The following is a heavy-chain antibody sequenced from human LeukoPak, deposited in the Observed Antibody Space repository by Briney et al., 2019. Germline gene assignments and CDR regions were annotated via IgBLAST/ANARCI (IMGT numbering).Heavy chain of an antibody. J-gene: IGHJ5*02. CDR3: ARDGCSGPSCNGNWIDP. V-gene: IGHV4-31*03. CDR2: IHYSGST. Sequence: SETLSLTCTVSGGSISSGTYFWSWIRQHPGKGLEWIVYIHYSGSTYNNPSLKSRVTISVDTSKNQFFLKLSSVTAADTAVYYCARDGCSGPSCNGNWIDPWGQGTLVTVSS. CDR1: GGSISSGTYF. D-gene: IGHD2-2*01.